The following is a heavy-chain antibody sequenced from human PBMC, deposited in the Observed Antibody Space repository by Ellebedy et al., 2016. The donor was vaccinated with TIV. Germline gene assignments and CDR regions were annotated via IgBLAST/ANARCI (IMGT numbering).Heavy chain of an antibody. CDR2: IYSGSDGGDT. D-gene: IGHD2-8*02. V-gene: IGHV3-53*05. Sequence: GESLKISCAASGFSVSANYMNWVRQAPGKGLEWVSVIYSGSDGGDTYYADSVKGRFTISRDNSKNTVYLQMNSLRAEDTAIYYCAKELVHAIHGFDIWGQGTMVTVSS. CDR1: GFSVSANY. J-gene: IGHJ3*02. CDR3: AKELVHAIHGFDI.